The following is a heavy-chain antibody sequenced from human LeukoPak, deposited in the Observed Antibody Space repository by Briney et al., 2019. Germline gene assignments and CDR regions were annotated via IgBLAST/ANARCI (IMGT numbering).Heavy chain of an antibody. CDR2: INPSGGST. V-gene: IGHV1-46*01. Sequence: ASVTVSCKTSVYTFTSYYMHWVRQPPGQGLEWMGIINPSGGSTTYAQKFQGRLTMTTDTPTSTVYMELSRLRSEDRAVYYCARSSAYYNEADIWGQGAMVTVSS. CDR3: ARSSAYYNEADI. CDR1: VYTFTSYY. J-gene: IGHJ3*02. D-gene: IGHD3-9*01.